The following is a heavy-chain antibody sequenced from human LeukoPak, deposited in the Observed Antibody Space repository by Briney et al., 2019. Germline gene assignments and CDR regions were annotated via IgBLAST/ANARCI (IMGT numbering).Heavy chain of an antibody. CDR1: GFTFSGHA. Sequence: GGSLRLSCAASGFTFSGHAMHWVRQAPGKGLEWVAVLSYDGGKKYYADSVKGRFTISRDNSKNTLYLQMNSLRGEDTAVYYCARDLRGSDAYYFDYWGQGTLVTVSS. CDR2: LSYDGGKK. J-gene: IGHJ4*02. V-gene: IGHV3-30-3*01. CDR3: ARDLRGSDAYYFDY. D-gene: IGHD3-10*01.